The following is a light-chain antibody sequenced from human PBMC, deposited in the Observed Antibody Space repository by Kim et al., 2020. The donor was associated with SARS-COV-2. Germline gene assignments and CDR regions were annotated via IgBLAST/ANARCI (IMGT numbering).Light chain of an antibody. CDR2: LNSDGSP. J-gene: IGLJ3*02. V-gene: IGLV4-69*01. Sequence: SVQITFTRGRRHSSSAITWKPQEPEEGPRYVSKLNSDGSPSEGDGIPDRFSGCSSGAERYLSISSLQSEDEADYYCQTWGTGIWVFGGGTQLTVL. CDR3: QTWGTGIWV. CDR1: RRHSSSA.